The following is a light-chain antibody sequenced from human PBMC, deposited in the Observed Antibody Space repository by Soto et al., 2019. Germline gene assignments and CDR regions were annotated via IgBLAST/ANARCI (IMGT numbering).Light chain of an antibody. CDR2: AAS. J-gene: IGKJ5*01. V-gene: IGKV1-33*01. Sequence: DIQMTQSPSSLSASVGDRVTISCRASQSIISYLNLYQQKPGKAPKLLIYAASSWQSGVPSRFSGSGSGTDFTFTISSLQPEDIATYYCQQYDNLPITFGQGTRLEIK. CDR3: QQYDNLPIT. CDR1: QSIISY.